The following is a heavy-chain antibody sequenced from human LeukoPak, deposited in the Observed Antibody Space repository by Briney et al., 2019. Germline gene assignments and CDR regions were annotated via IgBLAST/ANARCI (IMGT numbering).Heavy chain of an antibody. CDR2: INHSGST. V-gene: IGHV4-34*01. CDR1: GGSFSGYY. J-gene: IGHJ4*02. Sequence: SETLSLTCAVYGGSFSGYYWSWIRQPPGKGLEWIGEINHSGSTNYNLSLKSRVTISVDTSKNQFSLKLSSVTAADTAVYYCARNRKRGYSYGPVGFFHWGQGTLVTVSS. CDR3: ARNRKRGYSYGPVGFFH. D-gene: IGHD5-18*01.